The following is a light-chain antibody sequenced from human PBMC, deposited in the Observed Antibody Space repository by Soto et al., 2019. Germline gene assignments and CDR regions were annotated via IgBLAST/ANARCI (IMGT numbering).Light chain of an antibody. CDR2: GAS. Sequence: EIVLTQSPGTLSLSPGERATLSCRASQSVYRNFLAWYQQKPGQAPRLLIYGASSRATGIPDRFSGSGSGTDFSLIISRLEPEDFAVYYWQQYGSSPSTFGPGTKVHIK. CDR3: QQYGSSPST. CDR1: QSVYRNF. J-gene: IGKJ3*01. V-gene: IGKV3-20*01.